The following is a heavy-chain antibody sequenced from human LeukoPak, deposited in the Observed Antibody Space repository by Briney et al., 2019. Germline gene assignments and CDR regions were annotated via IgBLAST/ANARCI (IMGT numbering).Heavy chain of an antibody. CDR1: GFTFSSYG. CDR2: IYSGGST. CDR3: AKHLALVGATTTYDY. V-gene: IGHV3-23*03. J-gene: IGHJ4*02. Sequence: GGSLRLSCAASGFTFSSYGMSWVRQAPGKGLEWVSLIYSGGSTYYADSVKGRFTISRDNSKNTLYLQMNSLRAEDTAVYYCAKHLALVGATTTYDYWGQGTLVIVSS. D-gene: IGHD1-26*01.